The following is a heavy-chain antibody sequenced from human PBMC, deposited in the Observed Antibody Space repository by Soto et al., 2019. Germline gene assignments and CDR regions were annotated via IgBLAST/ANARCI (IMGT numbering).Heavy chain of an antibody. D-gene: IGHD4-17*01. CDR3: AKDRTVTTRYYYYGMDV. CDR2: ISYDGSNK. J-gene: IGHJ6*02. Sequence: SLRLSCAASGFTFSSYGMHWVRQAPGKGLEWVAVISYDGSNKYYADSVKGRFTISRDNSKNTLYLQMNSLRAEDTAVYYCAKDRTVTTRYYYYGMDVWGQGTTVTVSS. V-gene: IGHV3-30*18. CDR1: GFTFSSYG.